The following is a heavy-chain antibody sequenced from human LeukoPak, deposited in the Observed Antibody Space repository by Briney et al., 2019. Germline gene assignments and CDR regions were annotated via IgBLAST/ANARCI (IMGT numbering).Heavy chain of an antibody. CDR2: IRSKALYGTS. Sequence: PGGSLRLSCSGSGFRFGGYALSWVRQAPGKGLEWVGFIRSKALYGTSEYAASVEGRFSISRHDSNNIVYLQMNSLKTEDTAVYFCVRESVRDYYFDFWGQGTLVTVSS. V-gene: IGHV3-49*04. CDR1: GFRFGGYA. D-gene: IGHD3-10*02. CDR3: VRESVRDYYFDF. J-gene: IGHJ4*02.